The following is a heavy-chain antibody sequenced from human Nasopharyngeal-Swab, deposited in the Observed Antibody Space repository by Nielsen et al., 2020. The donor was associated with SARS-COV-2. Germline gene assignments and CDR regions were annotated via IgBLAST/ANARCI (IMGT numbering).Heavy chain of an antibody. D-gene: IGHD2-8*01. Sequence: GESLKISCAASGFNFNDFGMHWVRQAPGKGLEWVAVIWSDGSHENHVDSVKGRFTISRDNSKATLFLQMNSLRVEDTAVYYCARGPGVSRHDYWGQGALVTVSS. CDR3: ARGPGVSRHDY. CDR2: IWSDGSHE. CDR1: GFNFNDFG. V-gene: IGHV3-33*01. J-gene: IGHJ4*02.